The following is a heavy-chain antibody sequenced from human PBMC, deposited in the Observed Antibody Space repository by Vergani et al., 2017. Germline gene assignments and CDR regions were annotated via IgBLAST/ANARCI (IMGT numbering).Heavy chain of an antibody. D-gene: IGHD1-14*01. CDR1: GFTFNQYG. J-gene: IGHJ5*02. CDR2: TWYDGNNK. Sequence: QVQLVESGGGVVQPGRSLRLSCAASGFTFNQYGMHWVRQAPGKVLEWVAVTWYDGNNKQYADSVKGRFTISRDNSKVTMYLQMNSLRDEDTGVYYCARVLRLLYNRFDPLGQGTLVTVSA. V-gene: IGHV3-33*01. CDR3: ARVLRLLYNRFDP.